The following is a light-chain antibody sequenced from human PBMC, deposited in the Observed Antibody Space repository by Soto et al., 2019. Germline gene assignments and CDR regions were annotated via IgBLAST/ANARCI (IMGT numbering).Light chain of an antibody. CDR2: GAS. CDR3: QQYGRSPQLT. J-gene: IGKJ4*01. Sequence: EIVLTQSPGTLSLSPGERATLSCRASQSVSSSYLAWYQQKPGQAPRLLIYGASSRATGIPDRFSGSGSGTDFTLTISRLEPADFAVYYCQQYGRSPQLTLGGGTKVDIK. V-gene: IGKV3-20*01. CDR1: QSVSSSY.